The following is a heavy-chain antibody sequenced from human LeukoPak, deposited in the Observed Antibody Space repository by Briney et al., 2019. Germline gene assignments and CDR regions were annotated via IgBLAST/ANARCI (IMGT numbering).Heavy chain of an antibody. D-gene: IGHD6-19*01. Sequence: ASVKVSCKASGYTFTSYGISWVRQAPGQGLEWMGWISAYNGNTNYAQELQGRVTMTTDTSTSTAYMELRSLRSDDTAVYYCAREPYSSGWYPFDYWGQGTLVTVSS. CDR1: GYTFTSYG. CDR3: AREPYSSGWYPFDY. V-gene: IGHV1-18*01. CDR2: ISAYNGNT. J-gene: IGHJ4*02.